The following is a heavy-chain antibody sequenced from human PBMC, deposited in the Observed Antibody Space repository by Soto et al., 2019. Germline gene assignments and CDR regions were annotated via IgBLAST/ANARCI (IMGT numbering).Heavy chain of an antibody. J-gene: IGHJ4*02. V-gene: IGHV3-7*01. CDR2: IKGDGSET. D-gene: IGHD3-16*02. Sequence: PGGSLRLSCAASGFTFSTYWMSWVRQAPGKGLEWVANIKGDGSETHYVDSVKGRFTMSRDNAKNSLYLQMNSLRVEDTAVYYCAREIIGRLWGQGTLVTVSS. CDR3: AREIIGRL. CDR1: GFTFSTYW.